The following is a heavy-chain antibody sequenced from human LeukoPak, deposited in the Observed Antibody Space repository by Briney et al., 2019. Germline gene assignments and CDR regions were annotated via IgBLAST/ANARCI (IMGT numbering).Heavy chain of an antibody. J-gene: IGHJ5*02. CDR3: ARCIFQYSSGSDWFDP. V-gene: IGHV3-33*01. CDR2: IWYDGTTK. CDR1: GFTSSTYG. D-gene: IGHD6-19*01. Sequence: PGGSLRLSCAASGFTSSTYGMHWIRQAPGKGLEWVAVIWYDGTTKYYTDSVKGRFTISRDNSKNTLYLQMNSLRAENTAVYDSARCIFQYSSGSDWFDPWGQGTLVIVSS.